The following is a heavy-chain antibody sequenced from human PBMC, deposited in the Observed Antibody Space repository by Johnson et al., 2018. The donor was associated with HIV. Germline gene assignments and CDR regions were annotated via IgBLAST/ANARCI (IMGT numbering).Heavy chain of an antibody. Sequence: VQLVESGGGVARPGGSLRLSCEASGFIFDEYDMSWVRQAPGKGLEWVSGINWNGGTPGSADSVKGRFTISRDNSKNTLYLQMNSLRAEDTAVYYCARDLGVDWSKGAFDMWGQGTKVTVSS. CDR2: INWNGGTP. CDR3: ARDLGVDWSKGAFDM. CDR1: GFIFDEYD. D-gene: IGHD3/OR15-3a*01. J-gene: IGHJ3*02. V-gene: IGHV3-20*04.